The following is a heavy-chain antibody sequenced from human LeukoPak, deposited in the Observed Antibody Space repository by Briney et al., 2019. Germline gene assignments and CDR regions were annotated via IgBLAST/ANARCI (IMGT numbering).Heavy chain of an antibody. D-gene: IGHD6-19*01. CDR2: IKSKTDGGTT. CDR3: AKDQLSSGWYQLVDYFDY. V-gene: IGHV3-15*01. Sequence: GGSLRLSCAASGFTFSNAWMSWVRQAPGKGLEWVGRIKSKTDGGTTDYAAPVKGRFTISRDDSKNTLYLQMNSLRAEDTAVYYCAKDQLSSGWYQLVDYFDYRGQGTLVTVSS. CDR1: GFTFSNAW. J-gene: IGHJ4*02.